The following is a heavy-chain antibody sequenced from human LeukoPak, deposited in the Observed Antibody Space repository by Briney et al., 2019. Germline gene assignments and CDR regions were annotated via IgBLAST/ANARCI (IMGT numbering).Heavy chain of an antibody. CDR1: GFTFSSYW. V-gene: IGHV3-74*01. J-gene: IGHJ4*02. CDR3: ARGGGSTTVTLDY. D-gene: IGHD4-17*01. Sequence: PGGSLRLSCAASGFTFSSYWMHWVRQAPGKGLVWVSRINSDGSSTSYADSVKGRFTISRDNAKNTLYLQMNSLRAEDTAVYYCARGGGSTTVTLDYWGQGTLVTVSP. CDR2: INSDGSST.